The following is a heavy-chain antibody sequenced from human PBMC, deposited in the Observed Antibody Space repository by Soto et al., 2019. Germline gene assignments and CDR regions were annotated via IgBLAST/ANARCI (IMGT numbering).Heavy chain of an antibody. V-gene: IGHV3-30-3*01. CDR3: ARQNSGWAFYFDY. Sequence: QVQLVESGGGVVQPGRSLRLSCAASGFTFSTHAMHWVRQAPGKGLEWLAVISYDGSVRYYADSVKGRFTISRDNSKNTLYLQINNLRGGDTAVYYCARQNSGWAFYFDYWGQGTLVTVSS. J-gene: IGHJ4*02. D-gene: IGHD6-19*01. CDR1: GFTFSTHA. CDR2: ISYDGSVR.